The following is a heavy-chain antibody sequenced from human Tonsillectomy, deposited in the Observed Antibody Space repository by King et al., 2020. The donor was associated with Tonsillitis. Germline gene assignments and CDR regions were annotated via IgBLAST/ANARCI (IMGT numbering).Heavy chain of an antibody. V-gene: IGHV3-33*01. Sequence: VQLVESGGGVVQPGRSLRLSCAASGFTFSSYGMHWVRQAPGKGLEWVAVIWYDGSNKYYADSVKGRFTISRDNSKNTLYLQMSSLRAEDTAVYYCARDKGYGDYSYYYGMDVWGQGTTVTVSS. CDR3: ARDKGYGDYSYYYGMDV. CDR2: IWYDGSNK. J-gene: IGHJ6*02. CDR1: GFTFSSYG. D-gene: IGHD4-17*01.